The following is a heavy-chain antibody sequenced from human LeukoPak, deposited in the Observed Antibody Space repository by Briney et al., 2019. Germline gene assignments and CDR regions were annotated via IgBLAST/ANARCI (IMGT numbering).Heavy chain of an antibody. CDR1: GFTFSDYY. Sequence: GGSLRLSCVACGFTFSDYYMSWVRQAPGRGLEWVSYISGSGSDLYYADSVKGRFTISRDNAKNSLYLQMNSLRAEDTAVYYCARDWGAVAFDYWGQGTLVTVSS. CDR2: ISGSGSDL. D-gene: IGHD6-19*01. CDR3: ARDWGAVAFDY. V-gene: IGHV3-11*04. J-gene: IGHJ4*02.